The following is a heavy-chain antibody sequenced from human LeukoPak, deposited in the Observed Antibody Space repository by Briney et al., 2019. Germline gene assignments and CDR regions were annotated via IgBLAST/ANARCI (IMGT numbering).Heavy chain of an antibody. J-gene: IGHJ4*02. CDR2: ISGSGGST. CDR1: GFTFSSYA. D-gene: IGHD6-19*01. Sequence: GGSLRLSCAASGFTFSSYAMSWVRQAPGKGLEWASAISGSGGSTYYADSVKGRFTISRDNSKNTLYLQMNGLRAEDTAVYYCATVHSSGWPYYFDYWGQGTLVTVSS. V-gene: IGHV3-23*01. CDR3: ATVHSSGWPYYFDY.